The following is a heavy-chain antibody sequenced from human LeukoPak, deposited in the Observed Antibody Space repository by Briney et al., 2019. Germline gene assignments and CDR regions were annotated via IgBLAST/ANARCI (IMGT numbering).Heavy chain of an antibody. Sequence: GGSLRLSCAASGFTFSTYNMNWVRQAPGKGLEWVSFISSDSRIIYYADSVKGRFTVSRDNAKNSLYLQMNSLTDEDTAVHYCARNPAGIGDYWGQGTLVTVSS. D-gene: IGHD1-26*01. CDR1: GFTFSTYN. V-gene: IGHV3-48*02. CDR3: ARNPAGIGDY. CDR2: ISSDSRII. J-gene: IGHJ4*02.